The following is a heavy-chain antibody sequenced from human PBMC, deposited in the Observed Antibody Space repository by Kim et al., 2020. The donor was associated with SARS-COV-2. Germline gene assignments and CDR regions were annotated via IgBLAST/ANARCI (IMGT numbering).Heavy chain of an antibody. CDR3: AKDQEGYYGSGSYYNY. CDR2: ISGSGGST. D-gene: IGHD3-10*01. V-gene: IGHV3-23*01. J-gene: IGHJ4*02. CDR1: GFTFSSYA. Sequence: GGSLRLSCAASGFTFSSYAMSWVRQAPGKGLEWVSAISGSGGSTYYADSVKGRFTISRDNSKNTLYLQMNSLRAEDTAVYYCAKDQEGYYGSGSYYNYWGQGTLVTVSS.